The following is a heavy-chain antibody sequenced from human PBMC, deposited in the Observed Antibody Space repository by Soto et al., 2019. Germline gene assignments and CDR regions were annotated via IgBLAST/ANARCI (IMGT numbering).Heavy chain of an antibody. CDR2: ISWSSGSI. V-gene: IGHV3-9*01. D-gene: IGHD4-17*01. J-gene: IGHJ6*02. Sequence: PGGSLRLSCAASGFTFSSYAMSWVRQAPGKGLEWVSGISWSSGSIGYAASVKGRFTISRDNDGNSLFLQMNGLRSDDTALYYCARTTVTTGFYYGMDLWGQGTMVTVSS. CDR3: ARTTVTTGFYYGMDL. CDR1: GFTFSSYA.